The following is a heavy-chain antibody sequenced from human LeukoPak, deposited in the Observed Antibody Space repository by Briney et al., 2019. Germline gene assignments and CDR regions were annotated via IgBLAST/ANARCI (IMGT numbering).Heavy chain of an antibody. J-gene: IGHJ3*02. Sequence: GGSLSLSCATSGFTLSPYSMSWVRQAPGRGVEWVACISSSGSHTYYADSVKGRFIISRDNAKNSMSLHINSLRVEDTAMYFCARGDVDYYDSSGSDAFYIWGQGTRVTVSS. CDR1: GFTLSPYS. V-gene: IGHV3-21*06. CDR2: ISSSGSHT. D-gene: IGHD3-22*01. CDR3: ARGDVDYYDSSGSDAFYI.